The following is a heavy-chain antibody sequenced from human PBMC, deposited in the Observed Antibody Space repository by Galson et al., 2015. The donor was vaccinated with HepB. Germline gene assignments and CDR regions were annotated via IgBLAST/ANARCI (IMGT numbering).Heavy chain of an antibody. CDR3: ARERRHSTSHGFES. CDR1: GFVFRSFG. V-gene: IGHV3-33*01. Sequence: SLRLSCAASGFVFRSFGMHWVRQAPGKGLEWVGVIWYDGNNKFYADSVKGRFTISRDNSQDTMFLQMNSLGSEDTAVYYCARERRHSTSHGFESWGQGALVIVSS. J-gene: IGHJ4*02. CDR2: IWYDGNNK.